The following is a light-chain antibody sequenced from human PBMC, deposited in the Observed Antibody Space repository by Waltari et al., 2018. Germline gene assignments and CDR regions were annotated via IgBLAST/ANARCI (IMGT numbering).Light chain of an antibody. V-gene: IGKV1-6*01. Sequence: AIQMTQFPFSLSASIGDRVTITCRASQGIRSDLTWYQQKPGKAPKLLIYAASSLQSGVPSRFSGSGSGTDFTLTISNLQPEDFATYYCLQDYNYPWTFGQGTKVEIK. CDR1: QGIRSD. CDR3: LQDYNYPWT. CDR2: AAS. J-gene: IGKJ1*01.